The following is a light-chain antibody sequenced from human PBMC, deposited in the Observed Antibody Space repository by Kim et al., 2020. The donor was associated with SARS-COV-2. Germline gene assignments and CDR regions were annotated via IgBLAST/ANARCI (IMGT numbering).Light chain of an antibody. J-gene: IGLJ2*01. Sequence: LGQTVRITCQGDSLRSFYASWYQQKPGQAPVLVIYGKDNRPSGIPERFSGSSSGNTASLTITGAQAEDEADYYCNSRDNSGNHLTVFGGGTQLTVL. CDR3: NSRDNSGNHLTV. CDR1: SLRSFY. CDR2: GKD. V-gene: IGLV3-19*01.